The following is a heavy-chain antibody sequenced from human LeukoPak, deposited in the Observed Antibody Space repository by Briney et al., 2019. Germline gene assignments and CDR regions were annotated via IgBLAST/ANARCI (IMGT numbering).Heavy chain of an antibody. CDR1: GLTFSNYA. CDR2: IGAGGVTT. D-gene: IGHD4-17*01. CDR3: AKDRYGDHDY. Sequence: GGSLRLSCAVSGLTFSNYAMSWVRQAPGKGLEWVSAIGAGGVTTYYADSVKGRFTISRDNSKNMLYLEMNSLRDEDTAVYYCAKDRYGDHDYWGQGTLVTVSS. V-gene: IGHV3-23*01. J-gene: IGHJ4*02.